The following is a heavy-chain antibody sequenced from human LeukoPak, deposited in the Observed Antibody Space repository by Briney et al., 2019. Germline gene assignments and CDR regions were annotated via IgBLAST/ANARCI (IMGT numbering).Heavy chain of an antibody. V-gene: IGHV1-2*06. D-gene: IGHD6-19*01. CDR3: ARGQSGRYYFDY. CDR2: INPNSGGT. CDR1: GYTFTGYY. J-gene: IGHJ4*02. Sequence: ASVKVSCKASGYTFTGYYMHWVRQAPGQGLEWMGRINPNSGGTNYAQKFQGRVTMTRDTSISTAYMELSRLRSDDTAVYYCARGQSGRYYFDYWGQGTLVTVSS.